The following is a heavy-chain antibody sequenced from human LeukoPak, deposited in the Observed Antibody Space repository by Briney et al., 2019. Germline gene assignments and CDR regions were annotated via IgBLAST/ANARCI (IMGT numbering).Heavy chain of an antibody. V-gene: IGHV3-23*01. J-gene: IGHJ4*02. CDR2: ISGSDDKT. CDR1: GFTVSNYG. Sequence: GGSLRLSCVVSGFTVSNYGMSWVRQAPGKGLEWVSTISGSDDKTDYADSLMGRFSISRDNSKNTVSLQMNSLRAEDTAVYFCAKSDCGSDGCKLLNYWGQGTLVTASS. CDR3: AKSDCGSDGCKLLNY. D-gene: IGHD2-21*01.